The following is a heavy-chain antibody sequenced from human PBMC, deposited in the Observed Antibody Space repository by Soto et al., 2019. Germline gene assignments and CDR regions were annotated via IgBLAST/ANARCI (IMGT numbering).Heavy chain of an antibody. D-gene: IGHD6-13*01. Sequence: GGSLRLSCAASGFTFSSYGMHWVRQAPGKGLEWVTIISSDGSNTYYADSVKGRFTISRDNSKNTLYLQMNSLRVEDTAVYYCAKDRTGSSNWYKSGYFDYWGQGTLVTVSS. CDR3: AKDRTGSSNWYKSGYFDY. CDR1: GFTFSSYG. J-gene: IGHJ4*02. V-gene: IGHV3-30*18. CDR2: ISSDGSNT.